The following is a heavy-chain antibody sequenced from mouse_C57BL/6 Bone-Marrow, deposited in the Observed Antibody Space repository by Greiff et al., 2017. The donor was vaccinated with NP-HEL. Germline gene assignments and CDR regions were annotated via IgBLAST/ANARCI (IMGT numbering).Heavy chain of an antibody. CDR3: ARGRWLPYYGC. V-gene: IGHV1-55*01. J-gene: IGHJ2*01. Sequence: QVQLQQPGAELVKPGASVKMSCKASGYTFTSYWITWVKQRPGQGLAWIGDIYPGSGSTNYNEKFKSKATLTVDKSSSTAYMQLSSLTSEDSAVYYCARGRWLPYYGCRGKGTTLTVA. CDR2: IYPGSGST. CDR1: GYTFTSYW. D-gene: IGHD2-2*01.